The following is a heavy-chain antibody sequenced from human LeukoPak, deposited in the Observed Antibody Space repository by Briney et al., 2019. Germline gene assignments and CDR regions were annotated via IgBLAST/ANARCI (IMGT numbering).Heavy chain of an antibody. CDR1: GGTFSSYA. D-gene: IGHD2-2*01. Sequence: GASVKVSCKASGGTFSSYAINWVRQAPGQGLEWMGGIIPIFGTANYAQKFQGRVTITADKSTSTAYMELSSLRSEDTAVYYCARETEGYCSSTSCPLKYWGQGTLVTVSS. CDR3: ARETEGYCSSTSCPLKY. CDR2: IIPIFGTA. J-gene: IGHJ4*02. V-gene: IGHV1-69*06.